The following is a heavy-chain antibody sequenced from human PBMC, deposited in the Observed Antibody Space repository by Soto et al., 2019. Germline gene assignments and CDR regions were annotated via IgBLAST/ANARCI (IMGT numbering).Heavy chain of an antibody. J-gene: IGHJ6*02. CDR2: INPSGGST. CDR3: ARGVSSDWPTIRASPRYYYGMDV. D-gene: IGHD3-9*01. Sequence: QVQLVQSGAEVKKPGASVKVSCKASGHTFTSYYMHWVRQAPGQGLEWMGIINPSGGSTSYAQKFQGRVTMTRDTSTSTVYMELSSLRSEDTAVYYCARGVSSDWPTIRASPRYYYGMDVWGQGTTVTVSS. V-gene: IGHV1-46*01. CDR1: GHTFTSYY.